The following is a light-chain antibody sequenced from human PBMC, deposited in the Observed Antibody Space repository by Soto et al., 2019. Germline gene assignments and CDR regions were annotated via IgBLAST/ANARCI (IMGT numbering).Light chain of an antibody. V-gene: IGKV1-39*01. J-gene: IGKJ1*01. CDR1: QSISSY. CDR2: AAS. CDR3: QQSYSTLWT. Sequence: DIQMTQSPSSLSASVGDSVTITCRASQSISSYLNWYQQKPGKAPKLLIYAASSLQSGVPSRFSGSGPGTDFTLTISSLQPEDFATYYCQQSYSTLWTFGQGTKVDIK.